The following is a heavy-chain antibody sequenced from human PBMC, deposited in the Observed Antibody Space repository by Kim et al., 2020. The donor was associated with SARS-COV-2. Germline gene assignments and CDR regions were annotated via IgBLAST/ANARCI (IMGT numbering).Heavy chain of an antibody. CDR3: ARARRGYSGYETYYYYGMDV. CDR2: ISSSSSYT. V-gene: IGHV3-11*06. J-gene: IGHJ6*02. CDR1: GFTFSDYY. Sequence: GGSLRLSCAASGFTFSDYYMSWIRQAPGKGLEWVSYISSSSSYTNYADSVKGRFTISRDNAKNSLYLQMNSLRAEDTAVYYCARARRGYSGYETYYYYGMDVWGQGTTVTGSS. D-gene: IGHD5-12*01.